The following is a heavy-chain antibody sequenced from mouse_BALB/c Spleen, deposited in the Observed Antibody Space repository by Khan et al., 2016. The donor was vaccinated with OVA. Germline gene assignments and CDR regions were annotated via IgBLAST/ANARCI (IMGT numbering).Heavy chain of an antibody. V-gene: IGHV1S135*01. CDR2: INPYNGGA. D-gene: IGHD2-1*01. CDR3: TKGGNYVGYTMDY. CDR1: GYSFIDYT. J-gene: IGHJ4*01. Sequence: IQLVQSGPELVKPGASMKISCKASGYSFIDYTMNWVRQSPGKNLEWIGLINPYNGGASYNQKFKDKATLTVDKSSTTAYMDLLSLTSEDSAVYYCTKGGNYVGYTMDYWGQGTSVTVSS.